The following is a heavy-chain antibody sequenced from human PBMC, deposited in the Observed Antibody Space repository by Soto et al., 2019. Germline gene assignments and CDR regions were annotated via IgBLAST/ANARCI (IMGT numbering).Heavy chain of an antibody. CDR2: ISGSGGST. V-gene: IGHV3-23*01. D-gene: IGHD1-1*01. J-gene: IGHJ6*02. Sequence: PGGSLRLSCAASGFTFSKYALTWVRQAPGKGLEWVSVISGSGGSTYFADSVKGRFTISRGNSKNTLYLQINSLRAEDTAVYYCARATNYYYAMDVWGQGTTVTVSS. CDR3: ARATNYYYAMDV. CDR1: GFTFSKYA.